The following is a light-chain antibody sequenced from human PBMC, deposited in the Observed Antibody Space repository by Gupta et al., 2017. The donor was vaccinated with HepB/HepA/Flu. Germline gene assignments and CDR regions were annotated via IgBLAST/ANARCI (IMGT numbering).Light chain of an antibody. CDR3: QQSDSTPLT. V-gene: IGKV1-39*01. Sequence: DIQMTQSPSSLSVSVGDRVTITCRASQSISSYLNWYQQKPGKAPKLLIYAASSLQSGVPSRFSGSGSGTDFTLTISSLQPEDFATYYCQQSDSTPLTFGGGTKVEIK. CDR1: QSISSY. CDR2: AAS. J-gene: IGKJ4*01.